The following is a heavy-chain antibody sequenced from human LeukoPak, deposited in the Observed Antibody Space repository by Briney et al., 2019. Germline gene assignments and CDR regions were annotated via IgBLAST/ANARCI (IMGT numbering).Heavy chain of an antibody. CDR2: IYSGGST. D-gene: IGHD5-24*01. V-gene: IGHV3-53*01. Sequence: PGGSLRLSCAASGFTVSSNYMSWVRQAPGKGLEWVSVIYSGGSTYYADSVRGRFTISRDNSKNTLYLQMNSLRAEDTAVYYCARVVDGYNYYYYYYMDVWGKGTTVTISS. CDR3: ARVVDGYNYYYYYYMDV. J-gene: IGHJ6*03. CDR1: GFTVSSNY.